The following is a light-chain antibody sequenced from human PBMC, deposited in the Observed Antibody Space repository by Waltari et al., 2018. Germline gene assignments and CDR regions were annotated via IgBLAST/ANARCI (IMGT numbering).Light chain of an antibody. V-gene: IGKV4-1*01. J-gene: IGKJ4*01. CDR2: WSS. CDR3: QQYYNAPVT. CDR1: QSVLKSSTNKNY. Sequence: EIVMTQSPESLAVSLGERATINCKSSQSVLKSSTNKNYLAWYQHRPGQPPKLLVYWSSNRESGVPDRFSTSGSGTDFTLTISSLQAEDVAVYYCQQYYNAPVTFGGGTKMEIK.